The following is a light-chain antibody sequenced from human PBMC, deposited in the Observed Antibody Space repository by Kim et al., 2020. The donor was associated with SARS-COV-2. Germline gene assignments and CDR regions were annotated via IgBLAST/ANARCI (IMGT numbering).Light chain of an antibody. Sequence: SPGEGATLSCRASQSVSTTLAWYQQRPGQAPRLLIYDASTRATGIPARFSGSGSGTEFTLTISSLQSEDFAVYYCQQYHNWPLTFGGGTKVDIK. V-gene: IGKV3-15*01. CDR3: QQYHNWPLT. CDR2: DAS. J-gene: IGKJ4*01. CDR1: QSVSTT.